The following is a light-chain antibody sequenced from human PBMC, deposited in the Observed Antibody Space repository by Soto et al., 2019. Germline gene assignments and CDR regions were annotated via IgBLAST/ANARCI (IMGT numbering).Light chain of an antibody. J-gene: IGLJ1*01. CDR3: SSYAGNTTFGV. Sequence: QSVLTQPPSVSGAPGQRVTISCTGSSSNIGAGYDVHWYQQLPGTAPKLLIYGNSNRPSGVPDRFSGSKSGTSASLAITGLQAEDEADYYCSSYAGNTTFGVFGTGTKVTVL. CDR2: GNS. V-gene: IGLV1-40*01. CDR1: SSNIGAGYD.